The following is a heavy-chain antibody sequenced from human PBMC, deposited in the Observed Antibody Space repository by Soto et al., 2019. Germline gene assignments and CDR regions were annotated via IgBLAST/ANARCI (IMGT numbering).Heavy chain of an antibody. D-gene: IGHD3-10*01. CDR1: GGSISRGDYY. J-gene: IGHJ5*02. Sequence: SETLSLTCTVSGGSISRGDYYWRWIRQPPGKGLEWIGYIYYSGSTYYNPSLKSRVTISVDTSKNQFSLKLSSVTAADAAVYYCARGVVKRSRGVIWTKGWFDPWGQGTLVTVSS. CDR3: ARGVVKRSRGVIWTKGWFDP. CDR2: IYYSGST. V-gene: IGHV4-30-4*01.